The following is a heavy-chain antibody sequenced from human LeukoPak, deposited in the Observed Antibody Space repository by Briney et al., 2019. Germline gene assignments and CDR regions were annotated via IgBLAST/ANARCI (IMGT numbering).Heavy chain of an antibody. CDR1: GYTLTELS. Sequence: ASVKVSCKVSGYTLTELSMHWVRQAPGKGLEWMGGFDPEDGEAIYAQKFQGRVTMTEDTSTDTAYMELSSLRSEDTAVYYCATDRIAAAGGGAFDIWGQGTMVTVSS. V-gene: IGHV1-24*01. J-gene: IGHJ3*02. CDR3: ATDRIAAAGGGAFDI. CDR2: FDPEDGEA. D-gene: IGHD6-13*01.